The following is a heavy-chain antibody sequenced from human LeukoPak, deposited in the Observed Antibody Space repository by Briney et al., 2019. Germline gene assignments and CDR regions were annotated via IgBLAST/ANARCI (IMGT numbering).Heavy chain of an antibody. CDR2: IGWSSGNI. V-gene: IGHV3-9*01. CDR3: ARDAWRRAFNYGMDV. Sequence: GGSLRLSCAASGFTFDDYAMHWVRQAPGKGLEWVAGIGWSSGNIGYADSVKGRFTISRDNAENSLHLQMNSLRTEDTALYFCARDAWRRAFNYGMDVWGQGTTVAVSS. D-gene: IGHD5-12*01. CDR1: GFTFDDYA. J-gene: IGHJ6*02.